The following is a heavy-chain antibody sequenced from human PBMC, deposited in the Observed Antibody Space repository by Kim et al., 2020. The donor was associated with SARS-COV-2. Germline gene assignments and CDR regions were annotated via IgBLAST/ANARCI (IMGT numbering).Heavy chain of an antibody. CDR2: INAGNGNT. J-gene: IGHJ4*02. V-gene: IGHV1-3*01. D-gene: IGHD5-18*01. CDR1: GYTFTSYA. CDR3: ARDRKIQLWSITAFYYFDY. Sequence: ASVKVSCKASGYTFTSYAMHWVRQAPGQRLEWMGWINAGNGNTKYSQKFQGRVTITRDTSASTAYMELSSLRSEDTAVYYCARDRKIQLWSITAFYYFDYWGQGTLVTVSS.